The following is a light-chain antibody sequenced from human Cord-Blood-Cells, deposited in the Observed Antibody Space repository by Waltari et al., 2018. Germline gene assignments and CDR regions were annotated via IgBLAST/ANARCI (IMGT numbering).Light chain of an antibody. CDR2: GAS. V-gene: IGKV3-20*01. J-gene: IGKJ4*01. CDR1: QSVSSN. Sequence: EIVMTQSPATLSVSPGERATLSCRASQSVSSNLAWYQQKPGQTPRLLIYGASSRATGIPDRFSGSGSGTDFTLTISRLEPEDFAVYYCQQYGSSLALTFGGGTKVEIK. CDR3: QQYGSSLALT.